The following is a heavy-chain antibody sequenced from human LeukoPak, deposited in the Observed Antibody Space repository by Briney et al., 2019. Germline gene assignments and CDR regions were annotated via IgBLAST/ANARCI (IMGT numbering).Heavy chain of an antibody. CDR2: MNPNSGNT. D-gene: IGHD3-22*01. CDR3: ARGISHRITMIVVVKNYYFDY. CDR1: GYTFTSYD. V-gene: IGHV1-8*03. J-gene: IGHJ4*02. Sequence: GASVKVSCKASGYTFTSYDINWVRQATGQGLEWMGWMNPNSGNTGYAQKFQGRVTITRNNSISTAYMELSSLRSEDTAVYYCARGISHRITMIVVVKNYYFDYWGQGTLVTVSS.